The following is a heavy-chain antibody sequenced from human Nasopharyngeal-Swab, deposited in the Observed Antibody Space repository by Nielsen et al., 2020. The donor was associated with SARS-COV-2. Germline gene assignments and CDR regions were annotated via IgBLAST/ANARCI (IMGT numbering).Heavy chain of an antibody. CDR2: IYYSGST. CDR3: ARARNYGDYTGTYYYYGMDV. V-gene: IGHV4-61*08. J-gene: IGHJ6*02. CDR1: GGSISSGGYY. Sequence: SETLSLTCTVSGGSISSGGYYWSWIRQPPGKGLEWIGYIYYSGSTNYNPSLKSRVTISVDTSKNQFSLKLSSVTAADTAVYYCARARNYGDYTGTYYYYGMDVWGQGTMVTVSS. D-gene: IGHD4-17*01.